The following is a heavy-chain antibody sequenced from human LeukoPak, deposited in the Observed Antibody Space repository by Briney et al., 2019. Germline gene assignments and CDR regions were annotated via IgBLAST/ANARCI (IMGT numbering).Heavy chain of an antibody. Sequence: SETLSLTCTVSGGSISSYYWSWIRQPPGKGLEWIGYIYYSGSTNYNPSLKSRVTISVDTSKNQFSLKLSSVTAADTAVYYCARQRGGSSWYWDNSGDFDYWGQGTLVTVSS. J-gene: IGHJ4*02. CDR2: IYYSGST. CDR1: GGSISSYY. V-gene: IGHV4-59*08. CDR3: ARQRGGSSWYWDNSGDFDY. D-gene: IGHD6-13*01.